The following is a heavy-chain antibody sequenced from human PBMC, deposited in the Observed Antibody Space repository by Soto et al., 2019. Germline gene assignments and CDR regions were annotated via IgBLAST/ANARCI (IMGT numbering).Heavy chain of an antibody. CDR3: ARHSYGDYDAMYV. CDR1: GYSFTNYW. CDR2: IYPDDSYV. V-gene: IGHV5-51*01. J-gene: IGHJ6*02. Sequence: PGESLKISCRGSGYSFTNYWIAWVRQMPGKGLEWMGLIYPDDSYVRYSPSFQGQVTISVDKSVSTAYLQWSSLKASDTAMYYCARHSYGDYDAMYVWGQGTTVTVSS. D-gene: IGHD4-17*01.